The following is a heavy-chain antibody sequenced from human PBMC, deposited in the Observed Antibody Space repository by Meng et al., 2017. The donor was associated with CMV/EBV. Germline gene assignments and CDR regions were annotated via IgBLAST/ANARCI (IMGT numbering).Heavy chain of an antibody. V-gene: IGHV3-30*02. CDR3: AKVYYGDYGLVDY. Sequence: GESLKISCAASGFTFSSYGMHWVSQAPGKGLEWVAFIRYDGSNKYYADSVKGRFTISRDNSKNTLYLQMNSLRAEDTAVYYCAKVYYGDYGLVDYWGQGTLVTVSS. J-gene: IGHJ4*02. CDR1: GFTFSSYG. CDR2: IRYDGSNK. D-gene: IGHD4-17*01.